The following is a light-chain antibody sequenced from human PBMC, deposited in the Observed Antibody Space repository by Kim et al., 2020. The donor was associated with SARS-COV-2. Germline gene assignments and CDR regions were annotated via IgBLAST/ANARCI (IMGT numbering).Light chain of an antibody. CDR3: QQPFT. Sequence: ALSLSPGDRATRSCRASQGVSSSDLAWYQQKPGQAPRLLNYGASSRATGIPDRFSCSGCGTDFTLTISRLEPEDFAVYYCQQPFTFGPGTKVDIK. CDR1: QGVSSSD. V-gene: IGKV3-20*01. J-gene: IGKJ3*01. CDR2: GAS.